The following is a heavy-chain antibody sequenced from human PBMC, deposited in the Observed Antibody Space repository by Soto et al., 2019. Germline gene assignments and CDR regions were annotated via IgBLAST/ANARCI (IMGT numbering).Heavy chain of an antibody. V-gene: IGHV3-30*18. J-gene: IGHJ4*02. D-gene: IGHD2-2*01. Sequence: PGGSLRLSCAASRFNFSSYGMHWVRQAPGKGLEWVAVISYDGSDTYYTDSVKGRFTISRDNSRKTLWLQMDSLKAEDTAVYYCAKDREGYCSSTSCLRFFDYWGQGTLVTVSS. CDR2: ISYDGSDT. CDR1: RFNFSSYG. CDR3: AKDREGYCSSTSCLRFFDY.